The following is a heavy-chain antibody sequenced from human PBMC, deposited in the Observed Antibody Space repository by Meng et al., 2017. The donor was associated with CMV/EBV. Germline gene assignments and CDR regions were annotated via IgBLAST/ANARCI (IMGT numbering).Heavy chain of an antibody. CDR3: ARDNDFWSGYYRYYYYYYGMDV. CDR2: ISSSSSYI. D-gene: IGHD3-3*01. J-gene: IGHJ6*02. Sequence: GGSLRLSCAASGFTFSSYSMNWVRQAPGKGLEWVSSISSSSSYIYYADSMKGRFTISRDNAKNSLYLQMNSLRAEDTAVYYCARDNDFWSGYYRYYYYYYGMDVWGQGTTVTVSS. V-gene: IGHV3-21*01. CDR1: GFTFSSYS.